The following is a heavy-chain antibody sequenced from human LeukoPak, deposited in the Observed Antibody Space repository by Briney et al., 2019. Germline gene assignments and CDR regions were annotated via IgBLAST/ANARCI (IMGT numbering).Heavy chain of an antibody. V-gene: IGHV1-69*05. J-gene: IGHJ6*03. CDR1: GGTFGNSA. Sequence: SVKVSCKASGGTFGNSAISWIRQAPGQGLEWMGGIIPIFGTANYAQKFQGRVTITTDESTSTAYMELSSLRSEDTAVYYCASRAYSSSSGGDYYYYMDVWGKGTTVTVSS. CDR2: IIPIFGTA. D-gene: IGHD6-6*01. CDR3: ASRAYSSSSGGDYYYYMDV.